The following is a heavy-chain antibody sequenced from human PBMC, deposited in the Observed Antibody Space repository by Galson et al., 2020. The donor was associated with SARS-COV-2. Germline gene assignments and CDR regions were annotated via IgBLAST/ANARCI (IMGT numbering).Heavy chain of an antibody. D-gene: IGHD4-4*01. J-gene: IGHJ3*02. CDR1: GFTVTSNS. CDR3: ARVLGDDYNRNSFDI. Sequence: GGSLRLSCAASGFTVTSNSMSWVRQVPGKGLEWVSVIYGGGDNRHYADSVQGRFSISTDSSKNTLNLQMNSLRADDTAVYYCARVLGDDYNRNSFDIWGQGTMVTVSS. CDR2: IYGGGDNR. V-gene: IGHV3-66*01.